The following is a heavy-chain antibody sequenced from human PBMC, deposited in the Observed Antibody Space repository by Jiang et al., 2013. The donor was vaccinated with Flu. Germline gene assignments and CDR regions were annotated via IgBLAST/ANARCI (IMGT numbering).Heavy chain of an antibody. CDR1: GDPIKSDSYGY. Sequence: GPGLVKPSETLTLACTVSGDPIKSDSYGYWGWVRQPPGRGLEWIGSVYYSGKSHYNPSLKSRVTISVDTSNNQFSLKMIGMTAADTAVYFCSRIDGYEFGDNTRGVFDYWGQGARVTVSS. V-gene: IGHV4-39*01. D-gene: IGHD2-21*02. J-gene: IGHJ4*02. CDR3: SRIDGYEFGDNTRGVFDY. CDR2: VYYSGKS.